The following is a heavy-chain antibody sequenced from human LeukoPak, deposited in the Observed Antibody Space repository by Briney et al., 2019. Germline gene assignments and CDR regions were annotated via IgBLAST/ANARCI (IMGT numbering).Heavy chain of an antibody. CDR3: ARDRVRGVNRFDY. D-gene: IGHD3-10*01. Sequence: GGSLRLSCAASGFTFSSYSMNWVRQAPGKGLEWVSSISSSSSYIYYADSVKGRFTISRDNAKNSLYLQMNSLRAEDTAVYYCARDRVRGVNRFDYWGQGTLVTVSS. CDR1: GFTFSSYS. CDR2: ISSSSSYI. J-gene: IGHJ4*02. V-gene: IGHV3-21*01.